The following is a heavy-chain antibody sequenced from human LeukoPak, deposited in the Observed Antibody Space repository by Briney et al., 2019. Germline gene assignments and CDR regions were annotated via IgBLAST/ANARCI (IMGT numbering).Heavy chain of an antibody. V-gene: IGHV1-18*01. J-gene: IGHJ4*02. Sequence: ASVKVSCKASGYTFTSYGISWVRQAPGQGLEWMGWISAYNGNTNYAQKLQGRVTMTTDTSTSTAYMELRSLRSDDTAVYYCARDPKRVVVVAAKYTLPDYWGQGTLVTVSS. CDR1: GYTFTSYG. CDR2: ISAYNGNT. CDR3: ARDPKRVVVVAAKYTLPDY. D-gene: IGHD2-15*01.